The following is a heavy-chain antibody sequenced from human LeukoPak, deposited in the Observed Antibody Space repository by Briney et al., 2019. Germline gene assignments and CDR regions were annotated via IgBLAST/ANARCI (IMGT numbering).Heavy chain of an antibody. CDR2: INTDGSST. V-gene: IGHV3-74*01. Sequence: GESLTLSCAASGFTFSGYWMYWVRQAPGKGRVWVSRINTDGSSTSYVDSVKGRFTISRDNAKNTLYLQMNSLRIDDTAVYYCARLGRGGGYDVLTGLSWGQGTLVTVSS. J-gene: IGHJ5*02. D-gene: IGHD3-9*01. CDR3: ARLGRGGGYDVLTGLS. CDR1: GFTFSGYW.